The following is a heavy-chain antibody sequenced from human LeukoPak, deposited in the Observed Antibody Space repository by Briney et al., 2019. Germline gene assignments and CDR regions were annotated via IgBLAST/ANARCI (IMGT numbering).Heavy chain of an antibody. V-gene: IGHV3-23*01. CDR1: GFTFSSYA. CDR2: ISGSGGST. CDR3: AKSTSYCGGGSCFSEAFDI. D-gene: IGHD2-15*01. J-gene: IGHJ3*02. Sequence: SGGSLRLSCAASGFTFSSYAMSWVRQAPGKGLEWVSAISGSGGSTYYADSVKGRFTISRDNSKNTLYLQMNSLRAEDTAVYYCAKSTSYCGGGSCFSEAFDIWGQGTMVTVSS.